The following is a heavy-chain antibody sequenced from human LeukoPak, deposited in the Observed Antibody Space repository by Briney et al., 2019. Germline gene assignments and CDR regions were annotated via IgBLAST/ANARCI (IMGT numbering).Heavy chain of an antibody. J-gene: IGHJ4*02. CDR2: ISAYNGNT. CDR3: ARDVSGPYYYDSSGYVGY. CDR1: GYTFTSYG. D-gene: IGHD3-22*01. Sequence: ASVKVSCKASGYTFTSYGISWVRQAPGQGLEWMGWISAYNGNTNYAQKLQGRVTMTTDTSTSTAYMELRSLRSDDTAVYYCARDVSGPYYYDSSGYVGYWGQGTLVTVSS. V-gene: IGHV1-18*01.